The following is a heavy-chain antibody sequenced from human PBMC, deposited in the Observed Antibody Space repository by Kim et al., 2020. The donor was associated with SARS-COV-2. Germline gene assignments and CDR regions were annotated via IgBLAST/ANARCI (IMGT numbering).Heavy chain of an antibody. Sequence: GGSLRLSCAASGFTVSSNYMSWVRQAPGKGLEWVSVIYSGGSTYYADSVKGRFTISRDNSKNTLYLQMNSLRAEDTAVYYCARVPHGSGSYYNDYWGQGTLVTVSS. CDR3: ARVPHGSGSYYNDY. D-gene: IGHD3-10*01. CDR1: GFTVSSNY. J-gene: IGHJ4*02. V-gene: IGHV3-53*01. CDR2: IYSGGST.